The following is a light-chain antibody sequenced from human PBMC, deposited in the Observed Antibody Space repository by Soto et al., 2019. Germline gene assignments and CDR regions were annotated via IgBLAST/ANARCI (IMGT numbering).Light chain of an antibody. J-gene: IGLJ3*02. Sequence: QPVLTQSSSASASLGSSVKLTCTLSSGHSSYIIAWHQQQPGKAPRYLMKLEGSGSYNKGSGVPDRFSGSSSGADRYLTISNLQFEDEADYYCETWDSTTRVFGGGTPLTVL. CDR3: ETWDSTTRV. V-gene: IGLV4-60*02. CDR1: SGHSSYI. CDR2: LEGSGSY.